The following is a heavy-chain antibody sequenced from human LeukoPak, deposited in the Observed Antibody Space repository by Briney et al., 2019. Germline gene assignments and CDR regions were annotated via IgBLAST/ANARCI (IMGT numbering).Heavy chain of an antibody. D-gene: IGHD3-22*01. V-gene: IGHV1-69*04. CDR1: GGTFSSYA. CDR2: IIPILGIT. Sequence: SVKVSCKASGGTFSSYAISWVRQAPGRGLEWMGRIIPILGITNYAQKFQGRVTITADKSTSTAYMELSSLRSEDTAVYYCASREYDNSNYYLYYFDYWGQGTLVTVSS. J-gene: IGHJ4*02. CDR3: ASREYDNSNYYLYYFDY.